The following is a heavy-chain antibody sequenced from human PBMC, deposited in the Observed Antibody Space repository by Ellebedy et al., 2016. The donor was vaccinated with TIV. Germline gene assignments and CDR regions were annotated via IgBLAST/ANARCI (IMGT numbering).Heavy chain of an antibody. CDR3: RPGHYSDA. Sequence: GESLKISCVGSGFTFSDSVMHWVRQAPGKGLDWVAGISVDGRAVHYPDSVKGRFTISRDNAQNTVYLQMNSLRLEDTAVYYCRPGHYSDAWGQGTLVTVSS. V-gene: IGHV3-30*03. CDR1: GFTFSDSV. CDR2: ISVDGRAV. J-gene: IGHJ4*02.